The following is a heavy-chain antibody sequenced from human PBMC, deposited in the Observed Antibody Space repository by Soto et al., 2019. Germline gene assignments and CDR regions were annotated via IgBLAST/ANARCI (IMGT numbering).Heavy chain of an antibody. Sequence: PSETLSLTCTVSGGSISSYYWSWIRQPPGKGLEWIGYIYYSGSTNYNPSLKSRVTISVDTSKNQFSLKLSSVTAADTAVYYCARVDTAMYKGFDPWGQGTLVTVCS. V-gene: IGHV4-59*01. J-gene: IGHJ5*02. CDR1: GGSISSYY. CDR2: IYYSGST. D-gene: IGHD5-18*01. CDR3: ARVDTAMYKGFDP.